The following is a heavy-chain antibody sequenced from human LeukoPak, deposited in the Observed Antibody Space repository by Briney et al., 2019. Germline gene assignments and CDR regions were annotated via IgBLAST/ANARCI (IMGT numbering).Heavy chain of an antibody. Sequence: PSETLSLTCTVSGGSISSYYWSWIRQPPAKGLEWNGYIYYSGSTSYNPSLKSRVTISVDTSNNQFSLKLSSVTAADTAVYYCARDTSGYRRGSFDYWGQGTLVTVSS. D-gene: IGHD3-22*01. V-gene: IGHV4-59*01. CDR2: IYYSGST. CDR3: ARDTSGYRRGSFDY. J-gene: IGHJ4*02. CDR1: GGSISSYY.